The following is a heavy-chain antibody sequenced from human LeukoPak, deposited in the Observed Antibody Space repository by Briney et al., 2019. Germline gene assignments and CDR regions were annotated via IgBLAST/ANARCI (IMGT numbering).Heavy chain of an antibody. Sequence: GGSLRLSCAATGFTFSSHGMSWVRQAPGKGLEWVSAISGSGGSTYYADSVKGRFTISRDNSKNTLYLQMNSLRAEDTAVYYCAKCILTGYYKGYMDVWGKGTTVTISS. CDR2: ISGSGGST. J-gene: IGHJ6*03. D-gene: IGHD3-9*01. CDR3: AKCILTGYYKGYMDV. V-gene: IGHV3-23*01. CDR1: GFTFSSHG.